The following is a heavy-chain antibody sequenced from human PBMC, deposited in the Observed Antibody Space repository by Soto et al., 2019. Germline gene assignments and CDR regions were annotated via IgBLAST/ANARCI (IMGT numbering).Heavy chain of an antibody. CDR2: IIPILGIA. Sequence: QVQLVQSGAEVKKPGSSVKVSCKASGGTFSSYTISWVRQAPGQGLEWMGRIIPILGIANCAQKFQGRVTITADKSTSTAYMELSSLRSEDTAVYYCGGAYYDILTGFTSWGQGTLVTVSS. D-gene: IGHD3-9*01. J-gene: IGHJ5*02. CDR1: GGTFSSYT. V-gene: IGHV1-69*02. CDR3: GGAYYDILTGFTS.